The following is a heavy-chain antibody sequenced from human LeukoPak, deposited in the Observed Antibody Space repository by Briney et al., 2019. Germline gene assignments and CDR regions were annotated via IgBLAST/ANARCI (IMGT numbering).Heavy chain of an antibody. Sequence: GGSLRFSCAASGLIFSDAWMGWVRQAPVKGLEWVCRIANKINSKRKDYAAPVRGRFSISRDDSENTLYLQMNGLQTEDTGVYYCTTEGQQMESSGFYFWGRGTPVTVSS. V-gene: IGHV3-15*04. CDR3: TTEGQQMESSGFYF. CDR1: GLIFSDAW. D-gene: IGHD6-13*01. CDR2: IANKINSKRK. J-gene: IGHJ4*02.